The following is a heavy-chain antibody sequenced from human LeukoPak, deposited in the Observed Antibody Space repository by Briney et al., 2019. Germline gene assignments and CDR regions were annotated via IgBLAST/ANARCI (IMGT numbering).Heavy chain of an antibody. V-gene: IGHV3-23*01. D-gene: IGHD1-20*01. CDR1: GFTFSSNT. CDR3: AQNNWTDMPFVDY. CDR2: ISGSGVGT. J-gene: IGHJ4*02. Sequence: GGSLRLSCAASGFTFSSNTMSWVRQAPGKGLEWVSVISGSGVGTFYADSVKGRLTISRDNPKNTLYLQMNSLRAEDTAVYYCAQNNWTDMPFVDYWGQGTLVTVSS.